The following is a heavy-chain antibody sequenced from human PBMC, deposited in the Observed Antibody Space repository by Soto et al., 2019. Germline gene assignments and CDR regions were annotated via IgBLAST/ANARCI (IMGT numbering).Heavy chain of an antibody. V-gene: IGHV3-66*01. J-gene: IGHJ4*02. CDR3: ARDTLGGAYDFRH. CDR2: ISSDGST. CDR1: GFSVSNLF. D-gene: IGHD3-3*01. Sequence: EVQLVESGGGLVQPGGSLRLSCAASGFSVSNLFMTWVHQAPGKGLEWVSVISSDGSTYYADSVKGRFTISRDNSKNTLYLEMNSLRAGDTAVYYCARDTLGGAYDFRHGGQGTLVTVSS.